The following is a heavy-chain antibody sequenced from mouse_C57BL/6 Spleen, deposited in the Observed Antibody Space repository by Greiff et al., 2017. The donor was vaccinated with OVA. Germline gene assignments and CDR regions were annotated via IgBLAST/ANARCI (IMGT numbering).Heavy chain of an antibody. V-gene: IGHV3-6*01. CDR3: AGGSSFYYFDY. CDR2: ISYDGSN. Sequence: EVKLQESGPGLVKPSQSLSLTCSVTGYSITSGYYWNWIRQFPGNKLEWMGYISYDGSNNYNPSLKNRISITRDTSKNQFFLKLNSVTTEDTATYYCAGGSSFYYFDYWGQGTTLTVSS. CDR1: GYSITSGYY. J-gene: IGHJ2*01. D-gene: IGHD1-1*01.